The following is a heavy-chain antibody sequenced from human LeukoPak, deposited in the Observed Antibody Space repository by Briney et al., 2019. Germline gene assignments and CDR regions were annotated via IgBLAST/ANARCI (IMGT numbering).Heavy chain of an antibody. CDR2: VSYCGGT. J-gene: IGHJ4*02. V-gene: IGHV4-59*02. CDR1: GASVSSHY. CDR3: ARLSTYYDFWSPLDY. D-gene: IGHD3-3*01. Sequence: SETLSLTCTVSGASVSSHYWSWIRQPPGKGLEWIGYVSYCGGTNYNPSLKSRVTISLDTSKDQFSLRLNSVTAADTAVYYCARLSTYYDFWSPLDYWGQGTLVTVSS.